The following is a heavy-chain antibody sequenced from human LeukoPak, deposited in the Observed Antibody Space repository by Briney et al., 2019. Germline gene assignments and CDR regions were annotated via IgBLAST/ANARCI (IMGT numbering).Heavy chain of an antibody. D-gene: IGHD3-22*01. J-gene: IGHJ4*02. CDR1: GLTLSNFG. CDR3: AKRGVVIRVILVGFHKQAYYFES. V-gene: IGHV3-23*01. CDR2: ISDSGGTT. Sequence: PGGSLGLSCAVSGLTLSNFGMGWVRQAPGKGLEWVAGISDSGGTTNYADSVKGRFTVSRDNPKNTLYLQMNSLRAEDTAVYFCAKRGVVIRVILVGFHKQAYYFESWGQGVLVTVSS.